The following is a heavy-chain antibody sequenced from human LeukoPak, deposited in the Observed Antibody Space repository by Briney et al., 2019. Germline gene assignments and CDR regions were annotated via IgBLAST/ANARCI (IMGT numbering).Heavy chain of an antibody. Sequence: GGSPRLSCAASGFTFSSYSMNWVRQAPGKGLEWVSSISSSSSYIYYADSVKGRFTISRDNAKNSLYLQMNSLRAEDTAVYYCARPCHRGYSYGYLDAFDIWGQGTMVTVSS. V-gene: IGHV3-21*01. CDR2: ISSSSSYI. CDR1: GFTFSSYS. J-gene: IGHJ3*02. CDR3: ARPCHRGYSYGYLDAFDI. D-gene: IGHD5-18*01.